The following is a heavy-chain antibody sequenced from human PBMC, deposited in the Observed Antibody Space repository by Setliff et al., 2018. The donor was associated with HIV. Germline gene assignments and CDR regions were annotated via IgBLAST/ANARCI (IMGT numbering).Heavy chain of an antibody. V-gene: IGHV3-30*03. Sequence: GGSLRLSCAASGFTFSNNWMTWVRQAPGKGLEWVSVISYDGSRIHYEDSVKGRFTISRDNSKNTLYLQMNSLRAEDTALYYCARDGDESGGYHPLFDTWGQGKLVTVSS. CDR2: ISYDGSRI. CDR1: GFTFSNNW. J-gene: IGHJ5*02. D-gene: IGHD3-10*01. CDR3: ARDGDESGGYHPLFDT.